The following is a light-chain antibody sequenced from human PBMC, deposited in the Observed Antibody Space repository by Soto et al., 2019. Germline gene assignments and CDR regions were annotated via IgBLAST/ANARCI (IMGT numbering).Light chain of an antibody. J-gene: IGLJ3*02. CDR1: SGHSSYA. CDR3: QTWGSGIQV. CDR2: VNSDGSH. V-gene: IGLV4-69*01. Sequence: QSVLTQSPSASASLGASVKLTCTLSSGHSSYAIAWHQQRPEKGPRFLMKVNSDGSHTQGDGIPDRISGSSSGTERYLPISSLQSEDEAEYYCQTWGSGIQVFGGGTKVTVL.